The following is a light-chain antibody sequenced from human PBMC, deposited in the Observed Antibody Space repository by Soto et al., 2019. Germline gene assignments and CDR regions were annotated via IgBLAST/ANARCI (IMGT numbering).Light chain of an antibody. Sequence: IVMTQSPAALSVSPGERATLSFRASQSVSSNLAWYQQKPGQAPRLLIYDASNRATGIPARFSGSGSVTDFTLTISSLEPEDFAVYYCQQRSNWATFGPGTKVDIK. J-gene: IGKJ3*01. CDR3: QQRSNWAT. V-gene: IGKV3-11*01. CDR2: DAS. CDR1: QSVSSN.